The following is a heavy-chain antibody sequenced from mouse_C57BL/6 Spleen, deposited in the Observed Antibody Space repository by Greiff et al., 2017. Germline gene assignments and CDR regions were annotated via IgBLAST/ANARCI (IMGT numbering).Heavy chain of an antibody. D-gene: IGHD2-4*01. CDR3: ARGHDSFPWFAY. J-gene: IGHJ3*01. Sequence: QVQLQQSGAELAKPGASVKLSCKASGYTFTSYWMHWVNQRPGQGLEWLGYINPSSGYTKYNQKFKDKATLTADKSSSTADMQLSSLTSEASAVYYCARGHDSFPWFAYWGQGTLVTVSA. CDR2: INPSSGYT. CDR1: GYTFTSYW. V-gene: IGHV1-7*01.